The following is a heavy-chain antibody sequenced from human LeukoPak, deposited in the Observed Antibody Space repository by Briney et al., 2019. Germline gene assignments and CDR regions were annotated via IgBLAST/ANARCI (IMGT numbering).Heavy chain of an antibody. J-gene: IGHJ4*02. Sequence: GGSLRLSCAASGFTVSSNYISWVRQAPGKGLEWVSVIYSGGGTNYADSVKGRFTISRDNSKDTLYLQMNSLRAEDTAVYYCASPYYYASGSFDVWGQGTLVTVSS. CDR3: ASPYYYASGSFDV. CDR2: IYSGGGT. D-gene: IGHD3-10*01. V-gene: IGHV3-53*01. CDR1: GFTVSSNY.